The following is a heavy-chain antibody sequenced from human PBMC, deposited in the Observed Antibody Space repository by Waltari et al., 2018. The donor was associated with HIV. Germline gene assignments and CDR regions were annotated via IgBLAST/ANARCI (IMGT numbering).Heavy chain of an antibody. D-gene: IGHD3-22*01. CDR3: TTDPHESGYYIRG. CDR2: NKSKTEGGTT. CDR1: GFTFNNAW. V-gene: IGHV3-15*01. J-gene: IGHJ4*02. Sequence: EVQLVESGGGLVKPGGSLRLSCAASGFTFNNAWMNWVRQAPGKGLEWVGRNKSKTEGGTTDSAAPVKGRFTISRDDSENTLFLQMSSLKTEDTAVYYCTTDPHESGYYIRGWGQGTLVTVSS.